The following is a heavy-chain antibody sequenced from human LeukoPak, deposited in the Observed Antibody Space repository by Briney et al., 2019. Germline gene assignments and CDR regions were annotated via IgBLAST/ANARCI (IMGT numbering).Heavy chain of an antibody. CDR3: ARDGGSGSYYTHYYGMDV. D-gene: IGHD3-10*01. V-gene: IGHV1-18*04. Sequence: VASVKVSCKASGYTFTSYGISWVRQAPGQGLEWMGWSSAYNGNTNYAQKLQGRVTMTTDTSTSTAYMELRSLRSDDTAVYYCARDGGSGSYYTHYYGMDVWSKGTTVTVSS. CDR2: SSAYNGNT. CDR1: GYTFTSYG. J-gene: IGHJ6*04.